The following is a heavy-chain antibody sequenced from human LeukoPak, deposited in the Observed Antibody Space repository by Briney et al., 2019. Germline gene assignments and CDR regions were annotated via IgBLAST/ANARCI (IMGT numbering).Heavy chain of an antibody. CDR1: GFTFSSYA. V-gene: IGHV3-23*01. J-gene: IGHJ4*02. CDR2: ISGSGGST. Sequence: PGGSLRLSCAASGFTFSSYAMSWVRQAPGKGLEWVSAISGSGGSTYYADSVKGRFTISRDNSKNTLYLQMNSLRAEDTAVYYCAKDPYSSGRLGKISDYWGQGTLVTVSS. D-gene: IGHD6-19*01. CDR3: AKDPYSSGRLGKISDY.